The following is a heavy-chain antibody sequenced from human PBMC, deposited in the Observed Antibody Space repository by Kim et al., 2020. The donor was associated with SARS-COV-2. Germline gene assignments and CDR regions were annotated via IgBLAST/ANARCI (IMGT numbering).Heavy chain of an antibody. CDR2: INHSGST. V-gene: IGHV4-34*01. Sequence: SETLSLTCAVYGGSFSGYYWSWIRQPPGKGLEWIGEINHSGSTNYNPSLKSRVTISVDTSKNQFSLKLSSVTAADTAVYYCARSHVIVPAAMSPYYYYSGMDVWGQGTTVTVSS. J-gene: IGHJ6*02. D-gene: IGHD2-2*01. CDR3: ARSHVIVPAAMSPYYYYSGMDV. CDR1: GGSFSGYY.